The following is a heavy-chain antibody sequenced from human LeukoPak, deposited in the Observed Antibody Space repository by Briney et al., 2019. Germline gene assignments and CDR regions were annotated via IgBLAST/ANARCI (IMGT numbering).Heavy chain of an antibody. J-gene: IGHJ4*02. CDR3: AKDVGN. CDR1: GFTFSSYG. CDR2: ISYDGSNK. Sequence: GGFLRLSCAASGFTFSSYGMHWVRQAPGKGLEWVAVISYDGSNKYYADSVKGRFTISRDNSKNTLYLQMNSLRAEDTAVYYCAKDVGNWGQGTLVTVSS. D-gene: IGHD1-14*01. V-gene: IGHV3-30*18.